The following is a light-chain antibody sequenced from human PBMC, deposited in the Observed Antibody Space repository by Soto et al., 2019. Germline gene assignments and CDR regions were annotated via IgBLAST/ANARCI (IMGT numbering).Light chain of an antibody. CDR2: GAS. V-gene: IGKV3-20*01. CDR1: QSVSSSY. Sequence: EIVLTQSPGTLSLSPGERATLSCRASQSVSSSYLAWYRQRPGQAPRLLIYGASIRATGIPDRFSGSGSGTDFTLTISRREPEDFAVYYCQQFGSSPSFGPGTTVDI. CDR3: QQFGSSPS. J-gene: IGKJ3*01.